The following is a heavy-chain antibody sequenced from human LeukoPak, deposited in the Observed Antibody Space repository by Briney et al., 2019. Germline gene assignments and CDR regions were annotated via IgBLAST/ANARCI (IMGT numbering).Heavy chain of an antibody. CDR1: GFTFSSYW. V-gene: IGHV3-74*01. D-gene: IGHD3-22*01. CDR3: ARDPPTYYYDSSGQLD. J-gene: IGHJ4*02. CDR2: INSDGSST. Sequence: GGSLRLSCAASGFTFSSYWMHWVRQAPGKGLVWVSRINSDGSSTSYADSVKGRFTISRDNAKNTLYLQMYSLRAEDTAVYYCARDPPTYYYDSSGQLDWGQGTLVTVSS.